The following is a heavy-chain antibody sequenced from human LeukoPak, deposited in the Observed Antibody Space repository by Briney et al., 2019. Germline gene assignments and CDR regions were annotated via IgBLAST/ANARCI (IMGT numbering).Heavy chain of an antibody. V-gene: IGHV1-18*01. CDR2: ISAYNGNT. J-gene: IGHJ4*02. Sequence: ASVKVSCKASGYTFTGYGISWVRQAPGQGLEWMGWISAYNGNTNYAQKLQGRVTMTTDTSTSTAYMELRSLRSDDTAVYYCARAGVLRYSDWLSYIDYWGQGTLVTVSS. CDR1: GYTFTGYG. CDR3: ARAGVLRYSDWLSYIDY. D-gene: IGHD3-9*01.